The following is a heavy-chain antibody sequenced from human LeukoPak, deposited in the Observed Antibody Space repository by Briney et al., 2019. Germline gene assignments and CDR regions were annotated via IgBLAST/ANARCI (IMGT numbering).Heavy chain of an antibody. CDR2: INPNSGGT. D-gene: IGHD4-17*01. J-gene: IGHJ6*03. CDR1: GYTFTGYY. Sequence: ASVKVSCKASGYTFTGYYIHWVRQAPGQGREWMGWINPNSGGTNYAQNFQGRITMTRDTSISTAYMELSWLRSDDTAVYYCARDYYGDSYYFYYMDVWGKGTTVTVSS. V-gene: IGHV1-2*02. CDR3: ARDYYGDSYYFYYMDV.